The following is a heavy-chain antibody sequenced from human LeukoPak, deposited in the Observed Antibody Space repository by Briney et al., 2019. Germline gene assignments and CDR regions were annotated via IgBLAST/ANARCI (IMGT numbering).Heavy chain of an antibody. V-gene: IGHV3-30-3*01. CDR3: ARSINSLYAYFDY. CDR2: ISYDGNNE. J-gene: IGHJ4*02. D-gene: IGHD2/OR15-2a*01. CDR1: GFTFSSYA. Sequence: TGGSLRLSCAASGFTFSSYAMHWVRQAPGKGLEWVAVISYDGNNEYYADSVKGRFTISRDNSKNTLCLQMNSLRAEDTAVYYCARSINSLYAYFDYWGQGTLVTVSS.